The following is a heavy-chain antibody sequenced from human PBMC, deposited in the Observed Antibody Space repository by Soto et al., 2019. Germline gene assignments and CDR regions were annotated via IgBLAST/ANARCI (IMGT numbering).Heavy chain of an antibody. V-gene: IGHV3-30*18. CDR1: GFTFSSYG. CDR3: AKDVQDIVVVPARPTEDYYYGMDV. J-gene: IGHJ6*02. CDR2: ISYDGSNK. Sequence: QVQLVESGGGVVQPGRSLRLSCAASGFTFSSYGMHWVRQAPGKGLEWVAVISYDGSNKYYADSVKGRFTISRDNSKNTLYLQMNSLRAEDTAVYYCAKDVQDIVVVPARPTEDYYYGMDVWGQGTTVTVSS. D-gene: IGHD2-2*01.